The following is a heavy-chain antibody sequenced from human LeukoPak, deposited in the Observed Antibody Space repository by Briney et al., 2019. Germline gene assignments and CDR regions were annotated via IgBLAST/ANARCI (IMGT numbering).Heavy chain of an antibody. CDR3: AGVGPYGSGAPSAP. D-gene: IGHD3-10*01. CDR1: GYTFTSYG. Sequence: GASVKVSFKSSGYTFTSYGISWLRQPPAQGLEWMGWISAYNGNTNYAQKLQGRVTMTTDTSTSTAYMELRSLRADDTAVYYCAGVGPYGSGAPSAPWGQGTLVTVSS. J-gene: IGHJ5*02. V-gene: IGHV1-18*01. CDR2: ISAYNGNT.